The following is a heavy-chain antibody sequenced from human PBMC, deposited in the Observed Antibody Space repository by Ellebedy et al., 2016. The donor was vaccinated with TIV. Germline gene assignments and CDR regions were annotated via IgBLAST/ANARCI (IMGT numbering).Heavy chain of an antibody. D-gene: IGHD7-27*01. CDR1: GFTVSSNY. V-gene: IGHV3-66*01. CDR3: ARGPTGDLKAFDI. Sequence: GESLKISCAASGFTVSSNYMSWVRQAQGKGLEWVSVIYSGGSTYYADSVKGRFTISRDNSKNTLYLQMNSLRAEDTAVYYCARGPTGDLKAFDIWGQGTMVTVSS. J-gene: IGHJ3*02. CDR2: IYSGGST.